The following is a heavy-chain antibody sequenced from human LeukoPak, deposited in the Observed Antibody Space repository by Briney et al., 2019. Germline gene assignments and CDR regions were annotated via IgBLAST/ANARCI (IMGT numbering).Heavy chain of an antibody. D-gene: IGHD1-14*01. CDR3: ARTDLTEDSEY. CDR2: IYYRGST. J-gene: IGHJ4*02. V-gene: IGHV4-61*01. Sequence: PLETLSLTCTVSGGSVSSGPYYWSWIRQPPGKGLEWIGYIYYRGSTNYNASLKNRGTISADTSKNQFSLKLSSVTAADTAVYYCARTDLTEDSEYWGLGTLVTVSS. CDR1: GGSVSSGPYY.